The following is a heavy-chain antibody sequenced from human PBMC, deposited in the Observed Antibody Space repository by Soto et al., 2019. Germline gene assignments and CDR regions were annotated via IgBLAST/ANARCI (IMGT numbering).Heavy chain of an antibody. CDR1: EVTFCSYA. CDR2: ISYDGSNK. Sequence: LRLSCGASEVTFCSYAMHWFRQATGKVLEWVAVISYDGSNKYYADSVKGRFTISRDNSKNTLYLQMNSLRAEDTAVYYCARDLAAAGPALYGMDVWGQGTTVTVSS. D-gene: IGHD6-13*01. CDR3: ARDLAAAGPALYGMDV. V-gene: IGHV3-30-3*01. J-gene: IGHJ6*02.